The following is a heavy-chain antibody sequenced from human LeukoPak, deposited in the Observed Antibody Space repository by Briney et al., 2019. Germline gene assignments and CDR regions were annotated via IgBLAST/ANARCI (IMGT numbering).Heavy chain of an antibody. CDR1: GFTFSDYY. J-gene: IGHJ6*02. CDR3: ARAVGELSGYYGMDV. Sequence: GGSLRLSCAASGFTFSDYYMSWIRQAPGKGLEWVSYISSSGSTIYYADSVKGRFTISRDNSKNTLYLQMNSLRAEDTAVYYCARAVGELSGYYGMDVWGQGTTVTVSS. V-gene: IGHV3-11*01. D-gene: IGHD3-10*01. CDR2: ISSSGSTI.